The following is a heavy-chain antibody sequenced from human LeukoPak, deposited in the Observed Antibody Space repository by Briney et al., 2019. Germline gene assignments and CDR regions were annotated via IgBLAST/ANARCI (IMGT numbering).Heavy chain of an antibody. Sequence: GGSLRLSCAASGFTFSNAYMNWVRQAPGKGLEWVSGISSSGGTTYYADSVRGRFTISRDNSKNTPYLQMKSLRAEDTAVYYCAHPSSGWTSFDYWGQGTLVTVSS. V-gene: IGHV3-23*01. CDR3: AHPSSGWTSFDY. CDR2: ISSSGGTT. CDR1: GFTFSNAY. D-gene: IGHD6-19*01. J-gene: IGHJ4*02.